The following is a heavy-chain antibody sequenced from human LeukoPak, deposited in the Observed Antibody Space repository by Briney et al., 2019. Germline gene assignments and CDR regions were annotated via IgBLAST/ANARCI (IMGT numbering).Heavy chain of an antibody. J-gene: IGHJ3*02. V-gene: IGHV4-59*01. Sequence: PSETLSLTCTVSGGSISSYYWSWIRQPPGEGLEWIGYIYYSGSTDYSPSLKSRVTISVDTSKNQFSLKLSSVTAADTAVYYCARPYVDTAMVRGLGPDAFDIWGQGTMVTVSS. CDR2: IYYSGST. D-gene: IGHD5-18*01. CDR3: ARPYVDTAMVRGLGPDAFDI. CDR1: GGSISSYY.